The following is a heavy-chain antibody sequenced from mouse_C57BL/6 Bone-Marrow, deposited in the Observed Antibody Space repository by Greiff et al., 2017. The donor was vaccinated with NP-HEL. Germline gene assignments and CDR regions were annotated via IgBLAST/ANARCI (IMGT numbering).Heavy chain of an antibody. CDR1: GYTFTDYY. Sequence: EVQLQQSGPELVKPGASVKISCKASGYTFTDYYMNWVKQSHGKSLEWIGDINPNNGGTSYNQKFKGKATLTVDKSSSTAYMELRSLTSEDSAVYYCARYYGTAYWGQGTLVTVSA. V-gene: IGHV1-26*01. J-gene: IGHJ3*01. CDR3: ARYYGTAY. CDR2: INPNNGGT. D-gene: IGHD1-1*01.